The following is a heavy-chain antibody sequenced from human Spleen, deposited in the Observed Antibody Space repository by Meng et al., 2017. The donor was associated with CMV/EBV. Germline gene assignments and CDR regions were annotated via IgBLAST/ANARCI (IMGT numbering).Heavy chain of an antibody. CDR3: ARDWAYYYDSSGYYRYFDY. CDR1: GDSVTSTTYF. Sequence: GSLRLSCTVSGDSVTSTTYFWGWIRQAPGRGLEWVATLYYTGSNYYNPSLNSRVTISVDTSKTQVSLTLNSVTAADTAVYYCARDWAYYYDSSGYYRYFDYWGQGTLVTVSS. V-gene: IGHV4-39*07. D-gene: IGHD3-22*01. J-gene: IGHJ4*02. CDR2: LYYTGSN.